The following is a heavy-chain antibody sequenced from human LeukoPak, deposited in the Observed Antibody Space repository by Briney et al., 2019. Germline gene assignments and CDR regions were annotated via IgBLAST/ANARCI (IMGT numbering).Heavy chain of an antibody. CDR1: GFTFSSYE. V-gene: IGHV3-48*03. J-gene: IGHJ4*02. CDR3: ARDVAPIDY. CDR2: ISSSGGTI. Sequence: GGSLRLTCAASGFTFSSYEMNWVRQAPGKGLEWISYISSSGGTIYYADSVKGRFTISRDDAKNSLYLQMNSLRAEDTAVYYCARDVAPIDYWGQGTLVTVSS.